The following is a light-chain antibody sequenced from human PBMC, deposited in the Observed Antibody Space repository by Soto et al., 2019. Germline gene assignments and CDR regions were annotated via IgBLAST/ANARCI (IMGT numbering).Light chain of an antibody. CDR3: QQYAGSLT. J-gene: IGKJ4*01. V-gene: IGKV3-20*01. CDR1: QSVSSSY. CDR2: SAS. Sequence: EIVLTQSPGTLSLSPGERATLSCRASQSVSSSYLAWYQQKPGQAPRLLIYSASSRATGIPDRFSGSGSGTDFTLTISRLEPEDFAVYYCQQYAGSLTFGGGTKVEMK.